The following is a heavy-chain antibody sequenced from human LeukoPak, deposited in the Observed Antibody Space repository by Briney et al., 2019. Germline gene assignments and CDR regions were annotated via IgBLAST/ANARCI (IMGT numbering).Heavy chain of an antibody. J-gene: IGHJ4*02. V-gene: IGHV4-61*02. D-gene: IGHD2-15*01. Sequence: SQTLSLTCTVSGGSIRSGRYYWSWIRQPAGKGLEWIGRIYTSGSTNYNPSLKSRVTISVDTSKNQFSLKLSSVTAADTAVYYCARRYCSGGSCYGNYYFDYWGQGTLVTVSS. CDR1: GGSIRSGRYY. CDR2: IYTSGST. CDR3: ARRYCSGGSCYGNYYFDY.